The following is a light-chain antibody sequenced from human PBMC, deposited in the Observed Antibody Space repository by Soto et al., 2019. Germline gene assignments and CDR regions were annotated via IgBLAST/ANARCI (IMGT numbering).Light chain of an antibody. J-gene: IGKJ3*01. V-gene: IGKV1-39*01. Sequence: DIQMTQSPSSLSASVGDRVTITCRASQSISKYLNWYHQKPGKAPKLLIYAASNLQSGVPSRFSGGGSGTAFTLTINSLHPEDSATYYCQQSYSSPGTFGPGTKVHIK. CDR1: QSISKY. CDR2: AAS. CDR3: QQSYSSPGT.